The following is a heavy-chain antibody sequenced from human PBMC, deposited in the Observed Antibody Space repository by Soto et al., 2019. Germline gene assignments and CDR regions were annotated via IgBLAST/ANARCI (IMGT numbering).Heavy chain of an antibody. CDR2: ISAHNGNT. CDR3: ARGRYGDY. CDR1: GYGFTTYG. D-gene: IGHD1-1*01. V-gene: IGHV1-18*01. J-gene: IGHJ4*02. Sequence: QVHLVQSGAEVKKPGASVKVSCKGSGYGFTTYGITWVRQAPGHGLEWMAWISAHNGNTNYAQKVQGRVTVTRDTSTSTAYTELRSLRYDDTAVYYCARGRYGDYWGQGDLVTVSS.